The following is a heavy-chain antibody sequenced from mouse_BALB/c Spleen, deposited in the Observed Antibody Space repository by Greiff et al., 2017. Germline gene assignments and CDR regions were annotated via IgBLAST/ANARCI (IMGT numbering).Heavy chain of an antibody. CDR3: ARSPDGYYRYFDV. V-gene: IGHV5-17*02. Sequence: EVMLVESGGGLVQPGGSRKLSCAASGFTFSSFGMHWVRQAPEKGLEWVAYISSGSSTIYYADTVKGRITISRDNPKNTLFLQMTSLRSEDTAMYYCARSPDGYYRYFDVWGAGTTVTVSS. CDR1: GFTFSSFG. CDR2: ISSGSSTI. D-gene: IGHD2-3*01. J-gene: IGHJ1*01.